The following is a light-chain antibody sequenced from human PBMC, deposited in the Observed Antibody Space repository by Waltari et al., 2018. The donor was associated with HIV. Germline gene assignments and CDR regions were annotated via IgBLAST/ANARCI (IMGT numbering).Light chain of an antibody. J-gene: IGLJ2*01. CDR3: ATWDISLSAVV. CDR2: RDN. CDR1: SNNVSNQG. Sequence: QAGLTQPPSVSKGMRQTATLTCPGNSNNVSNQGAAWLQQHLGHPPKPLSYRDNKRPSGISERFSASRSVNTASLTITGVQPEDEADYFCATWDISLSAVVFGGGTTLTVL. V-gene: IGLV10-54*04.